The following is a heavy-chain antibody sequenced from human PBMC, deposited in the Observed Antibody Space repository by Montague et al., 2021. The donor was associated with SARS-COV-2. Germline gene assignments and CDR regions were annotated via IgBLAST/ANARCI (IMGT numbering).Heavy chain of an antibody. V-gene: IGHV4-38-2*02. J-gene: IGHJ4*02. CDR3: ARSAVGNFDFSYFDS. CDR2: SYQNGGT. CDR1: GFSISSSNY. D-gene: IGHD6-19*01. Sequence: SETLSLTCSVSGFSISSSNYWGWIRQPPGKGLEWIGESYQNGGTYYNPSLKRPVTILLDNSKNQFSLSLTSVTAADTAVYYCARSAVGNFDFSYFDSWGQGSLVIVSS.